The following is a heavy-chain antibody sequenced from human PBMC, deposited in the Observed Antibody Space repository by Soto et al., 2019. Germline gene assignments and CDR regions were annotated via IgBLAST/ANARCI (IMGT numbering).Heavy chain of an antibody. D-gene: IGHD3-22*01. CDR3: AKDYSSSRYYYDSSGYYNWFDP. Sequence: GGSLRLSCAASGFTFSNYALSWIRQAPGKGLQWVSAISGSGGSTHYADSVKGRFTISRDNSKNTLYLQMNSLRAEDTAVYYCAKDYSSSRYYYDSSGYYNWFDPWGQGTLVTVSS. CDR1: GFTFSNYA. V-gene: IGHV3-23*01. J-gene: IGHJ5*02. CDR2: ISGSGGST.